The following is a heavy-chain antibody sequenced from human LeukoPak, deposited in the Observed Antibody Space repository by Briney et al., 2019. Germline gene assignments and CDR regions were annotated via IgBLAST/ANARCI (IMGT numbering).Heavy chain of an antibody. CDR2: IYHSGST. Sequence: SETLSLTCAVYGGSFSGYYWSWIRQPPGKGLEWIGQIYHSGSTNYNPSLKSRVTISVDKSKNQSSLKLSSVTAADTAVYYCARDPDYGAGAKMDVWGQGTTVTVFS. V-gene: IGHV4-34*01. CDR3: ARDPDYGAGAKMDV. CDR1: GGSFSGYY. D-gene: IGHD4-17*01. J-gene: IGHJ6*02.